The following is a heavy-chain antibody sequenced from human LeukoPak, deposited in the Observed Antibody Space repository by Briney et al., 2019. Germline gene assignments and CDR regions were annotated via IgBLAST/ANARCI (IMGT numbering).Heavy chain of an antibody. CDR2: INPNSGGT. CDR1: GYTFTGYY. J-gene: IGHJ4*02. Sequence: ASVKVSCKASGYTFTGYYMHRVRQAPGQGLEWMGWINPNSGGTNYAQKFQGRVTMTRDTSISTAYMELSRLRSDDTAVYYCARDHVAMVRGVIAFWGQGTLVTVSS. V-gene: IGHV1-2*02. D-gene: IGHD3-10*01. CDR3: ARDHVAMVRGVIAF.